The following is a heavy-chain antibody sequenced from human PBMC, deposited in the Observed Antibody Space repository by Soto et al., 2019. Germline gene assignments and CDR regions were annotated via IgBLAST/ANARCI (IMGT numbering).Heavy chain of an antibody. CDR3: ARDPNPDYYYYYYYGMDV. J-gene: IGHJ6*02. D-gene: IGHD1-26*01. CDR1: GYTFTGYY. V-gene: IGHV1-3*01. CDR2: INAGNGNT. Sequence: TSVKVSCKASGYTFTGYYMHWVRQAPGQRLEWMGWINAGNGNTKYSQKFQGRVTITRDTSASTAYMELSSLRSEDTAVYYCARDPNPDYYYYYYYGMDVWGQGTTVTVSS.